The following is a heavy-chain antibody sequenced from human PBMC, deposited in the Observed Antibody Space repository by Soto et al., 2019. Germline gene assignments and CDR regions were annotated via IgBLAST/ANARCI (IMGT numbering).Heavy chain of an antibody. J-gene: IGHJ4*02. Sequence: EVHLVESGGGLVKPGGSLRLSCTASGFTFSSYNVNWVRQAPGKGLEWVSYISTWSSYSFYADSVMGRFTISRDNSENSLYLQLDSLRDEDTAVYYCARASHDYGALDYWGQGALVTVSS. CDR2: ISTWSSYS. CDR3: ARASHDYGALDY. D-gene: IGHD4-17*01. V-gene: IGHV3-21*01. CDR1: GFTFSSYN.